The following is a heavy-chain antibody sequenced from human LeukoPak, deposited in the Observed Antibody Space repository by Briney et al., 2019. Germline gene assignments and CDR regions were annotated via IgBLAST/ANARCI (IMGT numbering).Heavy chain of an antibody. Sequence: ASVKVSCKASGYIFTNYGISWVRQAPGQGLEWMGWISTYNGYANYAQKLQGTVTMTIDTSTSTVYMELRRLRSDDTAVYYCARDGHRRYYYDSSGREDAFDIWGQGTMVTVSS. CDR1: GYIFTNYG. J-gene: IGHJ3*02. CDR3: ARDGHRRYYYDSSGREDAFDI. D-gene: IGHD3-22*01. V-gene: IGHV1-18*01. CDR2: ISTYNGYA.